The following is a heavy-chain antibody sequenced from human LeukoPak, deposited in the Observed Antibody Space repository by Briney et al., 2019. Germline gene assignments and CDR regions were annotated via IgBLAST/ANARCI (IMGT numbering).Heavy chain of an antibody. CDR2: ISAYNGNT. D-gene: IGHD3-22*01. Sequence: ASVKVSCKASGYTFTSYGISWVRQAPGHGLEWMGWISAYNGNTNYAQKLQGRVTITTDTSTRTAYMEVRSMRSEDMAVYYWARGRYDGSGYYSPYYYYYGMDVWGQGTTVTVSS. V-gene: IGHV1-18*03. CDR3: ARGRYDGSGYYSPYYYYYGMDV. CDR1: GYTFTSYG. J-gene: IGHJ6*02.